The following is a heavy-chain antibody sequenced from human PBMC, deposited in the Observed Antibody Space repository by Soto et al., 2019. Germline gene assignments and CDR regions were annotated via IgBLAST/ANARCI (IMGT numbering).Heavy chain of an antibody. V-gene: IGHV1-69*12. CDR1: GGTFSSYA. J-gene: IGHJ4*02. CDR3: ARGGYCSGGSCYGILDY. Sequence: QVQLVQSGAEVKKPGSSVKVSCKASGGTFSSYAISWVRQAPGQGLEWMGGIIPIFGTANYAQKSQGRVTITADESTSTAYMELSSLRSEDTAVYYCARGGYCSGGSCYGILDYWGQGTLVTVSS. D-gene: IGHD2-15*01. CDR2: IIPIFGTA.